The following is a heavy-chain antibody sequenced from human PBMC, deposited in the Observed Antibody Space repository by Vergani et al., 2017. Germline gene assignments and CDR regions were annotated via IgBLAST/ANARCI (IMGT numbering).Heavy chain of an antibody. CDR3: ADLYGDDGFSPF. J-gene: IGHJ4*02. V-gene: IGHV3-23*01. Sequence: EVQLLESGGGLVQPGGSLRLSCAASGFTFSSYAMSWVRQAPGKGLEWVSAISGSGGSTYYADSVKGRFTISRDNSKNTLYLQINSLRAEDTAFYYCADLYGDDGFSPFWGQGTLVTVSS. CDR1: GFTFSSYA. CDR2: ISGSGGST. D-gene: IGHD2-21*01.